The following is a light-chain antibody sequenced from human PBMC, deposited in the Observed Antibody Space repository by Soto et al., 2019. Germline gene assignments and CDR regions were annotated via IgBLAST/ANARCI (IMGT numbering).Light chain of an antibody. CDR3: HHSYSARRLT. V-gene: IGKV1-39*01. CDR1: QSISSY. Sequence: EIAVVASSLDATAGARGTIRCRASQSISSYFNCYQHNPGNAPKLLIYAASSLPTGVPSRLRGSGAGTDFTLTISSLKPEHFATYYCHHSYSARRLTFGGGTTVDI. CDR2: AAS. J-gene: IGKJ4*01.